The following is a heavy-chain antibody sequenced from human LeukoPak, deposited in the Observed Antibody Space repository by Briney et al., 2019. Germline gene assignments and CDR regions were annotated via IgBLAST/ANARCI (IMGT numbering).Heavy chain of an antibody. CDR3: ARANFWSGYPFDF. V-gene: IGHV3-53*01. CDR1: GFTVRSNY. J-gene: IGHJ4*02. CDR2: IYSGGST. Sequence: GGSLRLSCAPSGFTVRSNYMSRVRQAPGTGLEWVAVIYSGGSTYYADSVKGRFTISRDNSKNTLYLQMNSLRAEDTAVYYCARANFWSGYPFDFWGQGTLVTVSS. D-gene: IGHD3-3*01.